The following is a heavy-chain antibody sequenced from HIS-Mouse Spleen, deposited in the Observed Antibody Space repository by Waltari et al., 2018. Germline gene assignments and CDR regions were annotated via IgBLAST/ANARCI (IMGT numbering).Heavy chain of an antibody. CDR2: IYYSGST. V-gene: IGHV4-39*07. D-gene: IGHD6-13*01. J-gene: IGHJ2*01. Sequence: QLQLQESGPGLVKPSETLSLTCTVPGCSISSSSYYWGWIRQPPGKGREWIGSIYYSGSTYYNPSLKSRVTISVDTSENQFSLKLSSVTAADTAVYYCAREIPYSSSWYDWYFDLWGRGTLVTVSS. CDR3: AREIPYSSSWYDWYFDL. CDR1: GCSISSSSYY.